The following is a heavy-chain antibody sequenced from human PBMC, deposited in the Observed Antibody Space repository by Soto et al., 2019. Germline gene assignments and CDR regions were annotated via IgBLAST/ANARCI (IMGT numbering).Heavy chain of an antibody. J-gene: IGHJ4*02. CDR1: GFTFSSYG. V-gene: IGHV3-30*18. CDR3: AKEWVYDSSGWSFDY. Sequence: QVQLVESGGGVVQPGRSLRLSCAASGFTFSSYGMHWVRQAPGKGLEWVAVISDDGSNKYYADSVKGRFTISRDNSKNKLYLQMNSLRAEDTDVYYCAKEWVYDSSGWSFDYWGQGTLVTVSS. CDR2: ISDDGSNK. D-gene: IGHD3-22*01.